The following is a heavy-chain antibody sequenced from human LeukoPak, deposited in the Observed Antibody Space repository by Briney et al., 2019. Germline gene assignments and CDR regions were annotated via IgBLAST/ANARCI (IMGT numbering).Heavy chain of an antibody. D-gene: IGHD6-13*01. CDR2: INHSGST. CDR3: ARVGRSSPAGRFDY. J-gene: IGHJ4*02. V-gene: IGHV4-34*01. CDR1: GGSFSGYY. Sequence: SETLSLTCAVYGGSFSGYYWSWIRQPPGKGLEWIGEINHSGSTNYNPSLKSLVTISVDTSKNQFSLKLSSVTAADTAVYYCARVGRSSPAGRFDYWGQGTLVTVSS.